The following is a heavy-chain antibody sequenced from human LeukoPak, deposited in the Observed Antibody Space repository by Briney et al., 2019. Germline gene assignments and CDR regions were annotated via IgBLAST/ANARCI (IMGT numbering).Heavy chain of an antibody. CDR3: ARQRCSSTSCARPSYMDV. D-gene: IGHD2-2*01. V-gene: IGHV4-39*01. J-gene: IGHJ6*02. CDR1: GGSISSSSYY. CDR2: IYYSGST. Sequence: PSEALSLTCTVSGGSISSSSYYWGWIRQPPGKGLEWIGSIYYSGSTYYNPSLKSRVTISVDTSKNQFSLKLSSVTAADTAVYYCARQRCSSTSCARPSYMDVWGQGTTVTVSS.